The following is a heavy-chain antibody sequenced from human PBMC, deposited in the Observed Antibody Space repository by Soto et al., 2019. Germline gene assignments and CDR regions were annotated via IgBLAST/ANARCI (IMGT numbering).Heavy chain of an antibody. J-gene: IGHJ4*02. D-gene: IGHD2-15*01. Sequence: GGSLRLSCAASGFTFSSYAMSWVRQAPGKGLEWVSAISGSGGSTYYADSVKGRFTISRDNSKNTLYLQMNSLRAEDTAVYYCAKLIGYCSGGSCYFGYWGQGTLVTVSS. CDR3: AKLIGYCSGGSCYFGY. CDR1: GFTFSSYA. V-gene: IGHV3-23*01. CDR2: ISGSGGST.